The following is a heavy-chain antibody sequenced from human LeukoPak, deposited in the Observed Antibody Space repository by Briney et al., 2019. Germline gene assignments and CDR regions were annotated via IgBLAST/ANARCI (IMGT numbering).Heavy chain of an antibody. J-gene: IGHJ4*02. V-gene: IGHV3-21*04. Sequence: GGSLRLSCAVSGFIFGSYNMNWVRQAPGKGLEWVSAISSGSGYVYYADSVKGRFTISRDNAKNLLYLQMNSLRAEDTAVYYCAKGNPTYSSGWYYFDYWGQGTLVTVSS. CDR1: GFIFGSYN. D-gene: IGHD6-19*01. CDR3: AKGNPTYSSGWYYFDY. CDR2: ISSGSGYV.